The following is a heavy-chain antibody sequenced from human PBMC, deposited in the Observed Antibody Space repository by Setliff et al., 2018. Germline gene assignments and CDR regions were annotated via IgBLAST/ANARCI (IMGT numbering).Heavy chain of an antibody. CDR3: ARGPPGYYYYMNV. CDR2: IYSSGST. CDR1: GGSISSDY. Sequence: PSETLSLTCTVSGGSISSDYWSWIRQPPGKGLEWIGYIYSSGSTKYNPSLKSRVTISVDTSKNQFSLKLSSVTAADTAVYYCARGPPGYYYYMNVWGQGTTVTVSS. V-gene: IGHV4-4*08. J-gene: IGHJ6*03.